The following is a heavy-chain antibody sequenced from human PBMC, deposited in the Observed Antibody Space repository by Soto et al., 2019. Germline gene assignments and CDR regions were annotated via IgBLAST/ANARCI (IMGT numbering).Heavy chain of an antibody. D-gene: IGHD3-22*01. CDR3: ARLSGYYRSYWYFDL. Sequence: QVQLQESGPGLVKPSETLSLTCTVSGGSISSYYWSWIRQPPGKGLEWIGYIYYSGSTNYNPSLKRRVTISVDTSKNQFSLKLSSVTAADTAVYYCARLSGYYRSYWYFDLWGRGTLVTVSS. CDR2: IYYSGST. J-gene: IGHJ2*01. V-gene: IGHV4-59*08. CDR1: GGSISSYY.